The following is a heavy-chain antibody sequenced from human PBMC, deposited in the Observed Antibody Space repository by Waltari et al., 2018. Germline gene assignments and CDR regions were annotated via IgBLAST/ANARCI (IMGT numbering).Heavy chain of an antibody. CDR1: GFTVSSNY. Sequence: EVQLVESGGGSVQPGGSLRLSCAASGFTVSSNYMSWVRQAPGKGLEVGSVIYSGCSTYYADSVKGRFTISRHNSKNTLYLQMNSLRAEDTAVYYCARLSIAAAGTHFDYWGQGTLVTVSS. CDR2: IYSGCST. J-gene: IGHJ4*02. D-gene: IGHD6-13*01. V-gene: IGHV3-53*04. CDR3: ARLSIAAAGTHFDY.